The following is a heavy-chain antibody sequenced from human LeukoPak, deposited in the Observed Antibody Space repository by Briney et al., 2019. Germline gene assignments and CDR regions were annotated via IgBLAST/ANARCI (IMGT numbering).Heavy chain of an antibody. Sequence: GASVKVSCKASGYTFTKYYIHWVRQAPGQGLEWMGIINPSAGSTNYAQKFQGRVTLTRDTSTSTVYMNVSYLRSEDTAVYYCARESLGSYKTVVIVARGHDAFDMWGQGTMVTVSS. CDR1: GYTFTKYY. D-gene: IGHD3-22*01. J-gene: IGHJ3*02. CDR3: ARESLGSYKTVVIVARGHDAFDM. V-gene: IGHV1-46*01. CDR2: INPSAGST.